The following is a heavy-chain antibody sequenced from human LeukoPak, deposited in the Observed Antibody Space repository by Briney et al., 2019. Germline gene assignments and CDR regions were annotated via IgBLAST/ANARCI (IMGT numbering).Heavy chain of an antibody. V-gene: IGHV3-48*04. CDR2: ISSSGSTI. Sequence: WGSLRLSCSASGFTFSSYAMHWVRQAPGKGLEWVSYISSSGSTIYYADSVKGRFTISRDNAKNSLYLQMNSLRAEDTAVYYCAAIAVAGRYYFDYWGQGTLVTVSS. J-gene: IGHJ4*02. CDR3: AAIAVAGRYYFDY. D-gene: IGHD6-19*01. CDR1: GFTFSSYA.